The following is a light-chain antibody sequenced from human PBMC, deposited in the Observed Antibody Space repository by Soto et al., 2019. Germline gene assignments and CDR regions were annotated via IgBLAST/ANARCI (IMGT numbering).Light chain of an antibody. CDR1: PSMSTW. Sequence: DIPMTQSPSTLSASVGDRVTITCRASPSMSTWLAWSQQKPGKAPKLLIHDASSLESGVPSRFSGSGSGTEFTLTLSSMQPDDSATYYCQRQNLYFGPGTKVDIK. J-gene: IGKJ3*01. CDR2: DAS. V-gene: IGKV1-5*01. CDR3: QRQNLY.